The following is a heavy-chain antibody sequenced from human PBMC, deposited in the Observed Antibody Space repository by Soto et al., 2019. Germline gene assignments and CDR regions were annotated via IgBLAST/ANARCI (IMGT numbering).Heavy chain of an antibody. CDR3: ARDPGTIAVAGTFDY. CDR1: GESVSSNSAA. Sequence: SQTLSLTCSIAGESVSSNSAAWNLIRESTSKGLEWLGRTYYRFKWYNDYAVSVKSRITIKPDTSKNQFSLQLNSVTPEDTAVYYCARDPGTIAVAGTFDYWGQGTLVTVSS. CDR2: TYYRFKWYN. V-gene: IGHV6-1*01. J-gene: IGHJ4*02. D-gene: IGHD6-19*01.